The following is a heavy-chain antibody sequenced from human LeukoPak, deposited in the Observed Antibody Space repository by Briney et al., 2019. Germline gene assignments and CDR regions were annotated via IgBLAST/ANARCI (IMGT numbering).Heavy chain of an antibody. J-gene: IGHJ4*02. Sequence: GGSLRLSCAVSGITLSNYGMSWVRQAPGKGLEWVAGISDSGGSTNYADSVKGRFTISRDNPKNTLYLQMNSLRAEDTAVYFCAKRGVVIRIILVGFHKEAYYFDSWGQGALVTVSS. CDR1: GITLSNYG. V-gene: IGHV3-23*01. CDR2: ISDSGGST. D-gene: IGHD3-10*01. CDR3: AKRGVVIRIILVGFHKEAYYFDS.